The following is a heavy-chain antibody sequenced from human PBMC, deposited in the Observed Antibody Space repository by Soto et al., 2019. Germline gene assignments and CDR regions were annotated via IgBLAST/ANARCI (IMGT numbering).Heavy chain of an antibody. J-gene: IGHJ5*02. V-gene: IGHV3-30*18. CDR3: AKDPFSFVDTAMATNWFDP. D-gene: IGHD5-18*01. CDR2: ISYDGSNK. CDR1: GFTFSSYG. Sequence: GGSLRLSCAASGFTFSSYGMHWVRQAPGKGLEWVAVISYDGSNKYYADSVKGRFTISRDNSKNTLYLQMNSLRAEDTAVYYCAKDPFSFVDTAMATNWFDPWGQGTLVTVSS.